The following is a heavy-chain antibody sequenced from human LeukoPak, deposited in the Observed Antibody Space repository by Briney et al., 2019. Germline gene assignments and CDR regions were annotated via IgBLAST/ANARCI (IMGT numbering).Heavy chain of an antibody. J-gene: IGHJ4*02. CDR1: GFSFTDYP. D-gene: IGHD3-9*01. CDR3: AADIRYAFDY. V-gene: IGHV3-48*02. Sequence: GGSLILSCATSGFSFTDYPMNWVRQAPWKGLEWISNIRTTAEGAKYAYYADSVKGRVTISRDDGKNTLYLHMNSLRDDDTAVYYCAADIRYAFDYWGQGILVTVSS. CDR2: IRTTAEGAKYA.